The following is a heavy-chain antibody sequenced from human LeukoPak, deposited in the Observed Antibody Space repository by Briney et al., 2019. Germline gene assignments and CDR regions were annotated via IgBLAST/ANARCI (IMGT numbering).Heavy chain of an antibody. CDR1: GYTFTSYA. CDR2: INAGNGNT. V-gene: IGHV1-3*01. CDR3: AADLHENSGGWYLLW. Sequence: GASVKVSCKASGYTFTSYAMHWVRQAPGQRLEWMGWINAGNGNTKYSQKFQGRVTITRDTSASTAYMELSSLRSEDTAVYYCAADLHENSGGWYLLWWGQGTLVTVSS. D-gene: IGHD6-19*01. J-gene: IGHJ4*02.